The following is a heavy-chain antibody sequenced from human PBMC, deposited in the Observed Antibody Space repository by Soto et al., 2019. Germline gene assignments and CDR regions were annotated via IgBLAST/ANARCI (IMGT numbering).Heavy chain of an antibody. CDR3: AREYYYDSSGFDY. J-gene: IGHJ4*02. D-gene: IGHD3-22*01. Sequence: QVQLQESGPGLVKPSQTLSLTCTVSGVSISSGGYYWTWIRQHPQKGLEWIGHIYYSGSTYYNPSLKRRVTVSVGTSKKQFSLKLSSVTAADAAVYYCAREYYYDSSGFDYWGQGTLVTVSS. CDR1: GVSISSGGYY. V-gene: IGHV4-31*03. CDR2: IYYSGST.